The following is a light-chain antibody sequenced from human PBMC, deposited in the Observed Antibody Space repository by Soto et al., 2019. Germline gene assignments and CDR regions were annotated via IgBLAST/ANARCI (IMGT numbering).Light chain of an antibody. CDR2: PAS. V-gene: IGKV1-9*01. Sequence: DIQLTQSPSFLSASVGDRVTVSCRASQDISTSLAWFQQKAGKVPHLLVYPASTLQDGVPSRFSGSGSGTYFPLTINNLQAEDFATYYCQHLRTYPFSFGPGTKLDIK. CDR1: QDISTS. J-gene: IGKJ2*03. CDR3: QHLRTYPFS.